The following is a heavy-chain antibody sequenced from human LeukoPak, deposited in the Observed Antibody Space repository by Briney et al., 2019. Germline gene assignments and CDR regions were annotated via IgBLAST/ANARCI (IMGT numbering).Heavy chain of an antibody. V-gene: IGHV3-21*01. CDR2: ISSSSSYI. CDR3: ARVASYRAFDY. J-gene: IGHJ4*02. D-gene: IGHD1-26*01. CDR1: GFTFSSYS. Sequence: GGSLRLSCAASGFTFSSYSMNWVRRAPGKGLEWVSSISSSSSYIYYADSVKGRFTISRDNAKNPLYLQMNSLRAEDTAVYYWARVASYRAFDYWGQGTLVTVSS.